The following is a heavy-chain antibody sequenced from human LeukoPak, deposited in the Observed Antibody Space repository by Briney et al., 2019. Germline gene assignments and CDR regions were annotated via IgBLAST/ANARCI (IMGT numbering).Heavy chain of an antibody. CDR1: GFTFSSYW. V-gene: IGHV3-74*01. Sequence: GGSLRLSCAASGFTFSSYWMHWVRQAPGKGLVWVSRINSDGSSTRCADSVKGRFTISRDNAKNTMYLQMNGLRAEDTAVYYCARGYWSFDLWGRGTLVTVSS. CDR3: ARGYWSFDL. CDR2: INSDGSST. J-gene: IGHJ2*01.